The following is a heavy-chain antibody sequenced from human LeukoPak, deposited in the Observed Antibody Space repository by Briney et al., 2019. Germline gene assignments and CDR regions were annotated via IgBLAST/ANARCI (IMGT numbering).Heavy chain of an antibody. CDR2: ISAYNGNT. D-gene: IGHD3-3*01. CDR3: ARDAGVDYDFWSGYPPAPLGY. V-gene: IGHV1-18*01. CDR1: GYTFTSYG. Sequence: GASVKVSCKASGYTFTSYGISWVRQAPGQGLEWMGWISAYNGNTNYAQKLQGRVTMTTDTSTSTAYMELRSLRTDDTAVYYCARDAGVDYDFWSGYPPAPLGYWGQGTLVTVSS. J-gene: IGHJ4*02.